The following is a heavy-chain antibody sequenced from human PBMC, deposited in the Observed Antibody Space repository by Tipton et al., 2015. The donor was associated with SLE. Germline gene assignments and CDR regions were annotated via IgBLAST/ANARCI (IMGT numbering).Heavy chain of an antibody. CDR2: IYYSGST. D-gene: IGHD6-13*01. CDR1: GGSISSYY. J-gene: IGHJ6*02. V-gene: IGHV4-59*01. CDR3: ARERRSYSSSSSGMDV. Sequence: LRLSCTVSGGSISSYYWSWIRQPPGKGLEWIGYIYYSGSTSYNPSLKSRVTISVDTSKNQFSLKLNSVTAADTAVYYCARERRSYSSSSSGMDVWGQGTTVTVSS.